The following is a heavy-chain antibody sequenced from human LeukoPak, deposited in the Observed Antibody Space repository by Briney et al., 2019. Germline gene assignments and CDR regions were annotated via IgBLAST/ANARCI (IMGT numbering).Heavy chain of an antibody. CDR1: GFTFSTYA. CDR3: AQGELDFDY. CDR2: ISGSGGST. J-gene: IGHJ4*02. D-gene: IGHD3-16*01. Sequence: GGSLRLSCAAYGFTFSTYAMSWVRQAPGKGLEWVSAISGSGGSTYYADSVKGRFTISRDNSKNTLYLQMNSLRAEDTAVYYCAQGELDFDYWGQGTLVTVSS. V-gene: IGHV3-23*01.